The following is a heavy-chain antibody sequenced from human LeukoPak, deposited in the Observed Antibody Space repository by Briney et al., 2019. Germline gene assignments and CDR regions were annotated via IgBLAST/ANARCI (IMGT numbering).Heavy chain of an antibody. V-gene: IGHV3-21*01. Sequence: GGSLRLSCEASGFTFRSYAMNWVCQAPGKGLEWVSSLSSTTTYIYYADSMKGRFTISRDNAKNSLYLQMNSLRAEDTAVYYCARVPWAPPGNHLDHGMDVWGRGTTVTVSS. CDR2: LSSTTTYI. CDR1: GFTFRSYA. CDR3: ARVPWAPPGNHLDHGMDV. D-gene: IGHD3/OR15-3a*01. J-gene: IGHJ6*04.